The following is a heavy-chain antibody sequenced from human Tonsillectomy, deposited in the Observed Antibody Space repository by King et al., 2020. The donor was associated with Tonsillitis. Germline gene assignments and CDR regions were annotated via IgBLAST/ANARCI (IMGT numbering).Heavy chain of an antibody. CDR3: ARDRAFSSGWYYWYFDL. Sequence: VQLVESGGGLVQPGGSLRLSCAASGFTFSSYSMNWVRQAPGKGLEWVSYISSSSTIYYADSVKGRFTISRDNAKNLLYLQMNSLRDEDTAVYYCARDRAFSSGWYYWYFDLWGRGTLVTVSS. CDR2: ISSSSTI. D-gene: IGHD6-19*01. CDR1: GFTFSSYS. J-gene: IGHJ2*01. V-gene: IGHV3-48*02.